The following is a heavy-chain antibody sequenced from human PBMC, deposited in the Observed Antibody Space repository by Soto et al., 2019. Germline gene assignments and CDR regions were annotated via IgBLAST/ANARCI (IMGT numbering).Heavy chain of an antibody. Sequence: SETLSLTCTLSGGSISPYSWNWIRQPPGKGLEWIGYIYYSGSTIYNPSLKSRVTISLDTSKNQFSLKLRSMTAADTAVYYCAREVGASPDYFDYWGQGALVTVSS. CDR1: GGSISPYS. CDR2: IYYSGST. V-gene: IGHV4-59*01. D-gene: IGHD1-26*01. CDR3: AREVGASPDYFDY. J-gene: IGHJ4*02.